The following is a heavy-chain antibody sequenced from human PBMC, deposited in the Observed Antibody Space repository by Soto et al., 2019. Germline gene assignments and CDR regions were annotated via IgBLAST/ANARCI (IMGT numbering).Heavy chain of an antibody. CDR1: GFTFSSYA. Sequence: EVRLVESGGGLAQPGGSLRLSCAASGFTFSSYAMNWVRQSPGKGLEWVSYISMSGTTMFYADSVKVRFTISRDNAKKSLFLQMNSLRDEDTAMYYCARDAIGDATNWFDPWGQGTLVTVSS. V-gene: IGHV3-48*02. CDR2: ISMSGTTM. CDR3: ARDAIGDATNWFDP. J-gene: IGHJ5*02.